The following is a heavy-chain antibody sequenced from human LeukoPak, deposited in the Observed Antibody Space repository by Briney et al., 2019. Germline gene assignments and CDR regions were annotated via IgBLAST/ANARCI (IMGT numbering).Heavy chain of an antibody. D-gene: IGHD2-2*01. CDR1: GFTFSSFG. CDR3: EAGCSSTSCLFDY. J-gene: IGHJ4*02. Sequence: GGSLRLSCAASGFTFSSFGMNWVRQAPGKGLEWVSCISGSSSYIYYSDSVKGRFTISRDNSKNTLYLQMNSLRAEDTAVYYCEAGCSSTSCLFDYWGQGTLVTVSS. CDR2: ISGSSSYI. V-gene: IGHV3-21*01.